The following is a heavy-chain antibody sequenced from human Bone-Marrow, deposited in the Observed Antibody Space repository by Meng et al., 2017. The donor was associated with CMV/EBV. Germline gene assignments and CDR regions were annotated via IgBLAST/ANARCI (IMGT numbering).Heavy chain of an antibody. V-gene: IGHV4-34*01. CDR3: ARTNNRFEYSSSGAGMDV. Sequence: SETLSLTCAVYGGSFSGYYWSWIRQPPGKGLEWIGEINHSGSTNYNPSLKSRVTISVDTSKTQFSLKLSSVTAADTAVYYCARTNNRFEYSSSGAGMDVWGQGTTVTVSS. D-gene: IGHD6-6*01. J-gene: IGHJ6*02. CDR1: GGSFSGYY. CDR2: INHSGST.